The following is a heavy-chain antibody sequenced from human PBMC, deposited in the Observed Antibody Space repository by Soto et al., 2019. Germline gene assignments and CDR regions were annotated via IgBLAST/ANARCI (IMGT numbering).Heavy chain of an antibody. Sequence: PSETLSLTCAVYGGSFSCYYWSWIRQPPGKGLEWIGEINHSGSTNYNPSLKSRVTISVDTSKNQFSLKLSSVTAADTAVYYCARMPXRSTSCYGAYYYYYGMDVWDQGTTVTVSS. J-gene: IGHJ6*02. CDR1: GGSFSCYY. CDR2: INHSGST. D-gene: IGHD2-2*01. CDR3: ARMPXRSTSCYGAYYYYYGMDV. V-gene: IGHV4-34*01.